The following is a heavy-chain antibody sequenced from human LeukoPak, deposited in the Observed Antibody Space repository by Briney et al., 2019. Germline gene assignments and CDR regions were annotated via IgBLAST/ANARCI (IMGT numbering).Heavy chain of an antibody. V-gene: IGHV3-48*01. CDR1: GFTFRDYS. Sequence: PGGSLRLSCAASGFTFRDYSMNWFRQAPGKGLEWISYIGISSGNTKYADSVKGRFTISGDKAKNSLYLQMNSLRVEDTAVYYCARDYKYAFDNWGQGTLVTVSS. CDR3: ARDYKYAFDN. J-gene: IGHJ4*02. CDR2: IGISSGNT. D-gene: IGHD5-24*01.